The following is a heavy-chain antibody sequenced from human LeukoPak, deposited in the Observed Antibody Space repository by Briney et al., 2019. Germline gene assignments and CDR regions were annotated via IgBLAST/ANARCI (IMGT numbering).Heavy chain of an antibody. J-gene: IGHJ4*02. CDR2: IYTSGST. V-gene: IGHV4-4*07. D-gene: IGHD6-13*01. CDR1: GGFISSYY. Sequence: PSETLSLTCNVSGGFISSYYLSWIRQPAGKGLEWIGRIYTSGSTYYNPSLKSRVTMSVDTSKNQFSLQLSSVTAADTAAYYCAREQGSQQYGNSWSFDYWGQGTLVTVSS. CDR3: AREQGSQQYGNSWSFDY.